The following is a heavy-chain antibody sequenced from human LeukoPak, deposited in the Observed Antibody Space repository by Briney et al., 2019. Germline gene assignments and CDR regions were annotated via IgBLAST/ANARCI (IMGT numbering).Heavy chain of an antibody. CDR2: ISSSGSTI. J-gene: IGHJ6*03. D-gene: IGHD3-22*01. V-gene: IGHV3-48*03. Sequence: GGSLRLSCAASGFTFSSYEMNWVRQAPGKGLEWVSYISSSGSTIYYADSVKGRFTISRDDSKNTLYLQMNSLKTEDTAVYYCTTDSSGYYYVLLYSYYMDVWGKGTTVTISS. CDR3: TTDSSGYYYVLLYSYYMDV. CDR1: GFTFSSYE.